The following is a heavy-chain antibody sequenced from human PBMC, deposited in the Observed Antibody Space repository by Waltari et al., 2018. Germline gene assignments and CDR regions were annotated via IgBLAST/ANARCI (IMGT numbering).Heavy chain of an antibody. CDR1: GFTFSTYS. CDR3: AKNAANYYYYMDA. V-gene: IGHV3-23*04. D-gene: IGHD2-2*01. CDR2: MSGNGDSV. J-gene: IGHJ6*03. Sequence: DVQVVESGGGLVQPGGSLRLSCVASGFTFSTYSMTWVRQVPGKGLEGVSDMSGNGDSVFYADSVKGRFTISRDNSKNTLFLQMNNLRAEDTATYYCAKNAANYYYYMDAWGKGTTVTVSS.